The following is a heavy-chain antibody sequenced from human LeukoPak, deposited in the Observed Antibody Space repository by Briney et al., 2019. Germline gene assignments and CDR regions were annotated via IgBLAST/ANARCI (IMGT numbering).Heavy chain of an antibody. CDR3: ARYKYYDSTTYYPRFDY. J-gene: IGHJ4*02. Sequence: GGSLRLSCAASGLTFSSYWMSWVRQAPGKGLEWVANIKQDGGEKYYVDSVKGRFTISRDNAKTSLYPQMTSLRAEDTAVYYCARYKYYDSTTYYPRFDYWGQGILVIVSS. CDR2: IKQDGGEK. V-gene: IGHV3-7*04. D-gene: IGHD3-22*01. CDR1: GLTFSSYW.